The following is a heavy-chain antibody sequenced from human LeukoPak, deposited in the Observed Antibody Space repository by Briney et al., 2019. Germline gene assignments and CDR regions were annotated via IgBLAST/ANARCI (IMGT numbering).Heavy chain of an antibody. D-gene: IGHD5-18*01. Sequence: ASLKVSCKASGYTFTGYYIHWVRQAPGQGLEWMGWIIPKSGGTNYVQKFQGRVTMTTDTSITTAYMELNRLRFDDTAVYYCARGTGIQDYWGQGTLVTVSS. CDR3: ARGTGIQDY. J-gene: IGHJ4*02. V-gene: IGHV1-2*02. CDR2: IIPKSGGT. CDR1: GYTFTGYY.